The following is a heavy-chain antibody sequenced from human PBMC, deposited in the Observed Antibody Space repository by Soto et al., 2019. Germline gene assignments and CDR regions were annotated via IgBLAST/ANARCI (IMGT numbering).Heavy chain of an antibody. CDR3: ARVYCRGGGCYEIDY. CDR2: INPSGDT. CDR1: GDTFTSYY. J-gene: IGHJ4*02. D-gene: IGHD2-15*01. V-gene: IGHV1-46*01. Sequence: ASVKVSCKASGDTFTSYYMHWVRQAPGQGLEWMGIINPSGDTSYAQKFKGRVTMPGDTSSSTVYMELSSLRSGDPAVYYCARVYCRGGGCYEIDYWGQGPRVTVSS.